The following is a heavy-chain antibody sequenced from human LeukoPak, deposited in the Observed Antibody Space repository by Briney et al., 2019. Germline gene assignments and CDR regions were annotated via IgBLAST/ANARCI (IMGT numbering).Heavy chain of an antibody. V-gene: IGHV4-30-2*01. D-gene: IGHD1-26*01. CDR1: GGSISSGGYS. Sequence: IPSETLSLTCAVSGGSISSGGYSWSWIRQPPGKGLEWIGYIYHSGSTYYNPSLKSRVTISVDRSKNQFSLKLSSVTAADTAVYYCARAVGIDAFDIWGQGTMVTVSS. CDR3: ARAVGIDAFDI. J-gene: IGHJ3*02. CDR2: IYHSGST.